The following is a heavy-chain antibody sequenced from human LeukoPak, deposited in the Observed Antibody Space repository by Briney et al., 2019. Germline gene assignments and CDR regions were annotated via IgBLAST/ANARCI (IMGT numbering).Heavy chain of an antibody. CDR1: GFTFSSYA. V-gene: IGHV3-23*01. Sequence: GGSLRLSCAASGFTFSSYAMSWVRQAPGKGLEWVSGISGSGGSTYYADSVKGRFTISRDNSKNTLYLQMNSLRAEDTAVYYCAKGEYDFWSGYSIYWGQGTLVTVSS. D-gene: IGHD3-3*01. J-gene: IGHJ4*02. CDR3: AKGEYDFWSGYSIY. CDR2: ISGSGGST.